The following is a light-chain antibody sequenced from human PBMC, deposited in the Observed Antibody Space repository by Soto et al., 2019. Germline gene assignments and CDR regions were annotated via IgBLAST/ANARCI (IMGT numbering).Light chain of an antibody. CDR3: LIYYGGAQV. J-gene: IGLJ2*01. CDR2: STS. CDR1: TGAVTSGYY. V-gene: IGLV7-43*01. Sequence: QAVVTKEHSLTVSPGGTVTLTCASSTGAVTSGYYPNWCQQKPGQAPRALISSTSNKHSWTPARFSGSLLGGKAALTLSGVQPEDEAEYYCLIYYGGAQVVGGGTKLTVL.